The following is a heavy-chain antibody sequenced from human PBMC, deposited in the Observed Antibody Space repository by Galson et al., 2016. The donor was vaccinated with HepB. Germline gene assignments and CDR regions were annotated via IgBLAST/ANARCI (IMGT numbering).Heavy chain of an antibody. CDR3: ARGGTGRLAYYYYGMDV. CDR1: GFTFRYFS. D-gene: IGHD1-1*01. CDR2: IYDDGSSK. Sequence: SLRLSCASSGFTFRYFSIHWVRQAPGKGLEWVTIIYDDGSSKYYVDSVKGRFTISRDNSKNTVNLQMNNLRTEDTAVYYCARGGTGRLAYYYYGMDVWGPGTTVTVSS. V-gene: IGHV3-30*04. J-gene: IGHJ6*02.